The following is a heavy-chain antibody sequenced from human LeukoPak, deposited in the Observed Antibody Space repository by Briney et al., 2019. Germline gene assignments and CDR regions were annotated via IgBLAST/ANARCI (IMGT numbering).Heavy chain of an antibody. V-gene: IGHV1-8*03. CDR2: INTNSGNT. CDR1: GYTFTSYY. D-gene: IGHD3-10*01. CDR3: VRRSGSGRNPFHI. J-gene: IGHJ3*02. Sequence: ASVKVSCKASGYTFTSYYMHWVRQATGQGLEWMGWINTNSGNTGYAQKFQGRVTITRSVSISTAYMELSSLRSEDSAVYYCVRRSGSGRNPFHIWGRGTVVTVS.